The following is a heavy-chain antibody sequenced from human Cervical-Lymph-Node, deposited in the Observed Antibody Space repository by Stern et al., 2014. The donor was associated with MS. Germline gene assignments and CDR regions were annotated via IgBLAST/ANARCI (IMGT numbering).Heavy chain of an antibody. CDR2: ISGGDSDA. CDR3: ARRALCEGDCTLRPHHYKAMDV. CDR1: GYIFGTHW. J-gene: IGHJ6*02. D-gene: IGHD2-21*02. V-gene: IGHV5-51*03. Sequence: EVQLVESGAEVKKPGESLQISCKGSGYIFGTHWIAWVRQMPGKGLEWMGYISGGDSDARYNPSFQGQVTFSVDKSTSTAYLHWSSLKASDTAIYYCARRALCEGDCTLRPHHYKAMDVWGLGTAVSVSS.